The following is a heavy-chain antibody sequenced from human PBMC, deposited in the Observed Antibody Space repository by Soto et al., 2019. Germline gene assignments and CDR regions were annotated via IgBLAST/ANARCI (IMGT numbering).Heavy chain of an antibody. CDR2: IKPGSGDT. Sequence: QVHLVQSGAAVRKPGASVKVSCKASGYSFTDNIIHWVRQAPGQSLEWMGWIKPGSGDTKYSQKFQGRVSITRDTSASIVYMDLRSLRSEDTAIYYCAREGGVYNFWSGYSNWYFDLWGRGTLVTVSS. D-gene: IGHD3-3*01. CDR1: GYSFTDNI. J-gene: IGHJ2*01. V-gene: IGHV1-3*01. CDR3: AREGGVYNFWSGYSNWYFDL.